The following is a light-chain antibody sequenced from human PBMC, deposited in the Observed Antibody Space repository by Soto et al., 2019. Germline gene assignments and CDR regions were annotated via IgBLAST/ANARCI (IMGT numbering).Light chain of an antibody. V-gene: IGLV1-40*01. CDR1: SSNIGAGFD. J-gene: IGLJ1*01. CDR2: ANT. Sequence: QPVLTQPPSVSGAPGQRVTMSCTGSSSNIGAGFDVHWYQQLPGTAPRLLIYANTKRPSGVPDRFSGSRSGTSISLAITGLRAEDEADYFCQPYDSSLSGYVFGTGTKLTVL. CDR3: QPYDSSLSGYV.